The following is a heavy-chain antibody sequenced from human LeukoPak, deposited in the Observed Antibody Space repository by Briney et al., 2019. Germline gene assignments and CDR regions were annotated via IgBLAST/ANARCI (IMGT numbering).Heavy chain of an antibody. CDR2: ISYDGSDK. D-gene: IGHD6-13*01. CDR1: AFTFNIYA. Sequence: TGGSLRLSCAASAFTFNIYAIHWVRQAPGKGLEWVAVISYDGSDKYYADSAKGRFTISRDNSNNTLYLQMNSLRVEDTAVYYCARRWSFDYWGQGTLVTVSS. J-gene: IGHJ4*02. CDR3: ARRWSFDY. V-gene: IGHV3-30*04.